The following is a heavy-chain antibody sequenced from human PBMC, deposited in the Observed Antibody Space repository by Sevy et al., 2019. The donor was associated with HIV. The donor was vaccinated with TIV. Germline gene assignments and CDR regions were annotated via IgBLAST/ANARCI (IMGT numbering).Heavy chain of an antibody. CDR2: ISGSAGST. V-gene: IGHV3-23*01. D-gene: IGHD1-20*01. J-gene: IGHJ6*03. CDR1: GFTFSSYA. CDR3: AKDGYKPSVGDENYYYYDMDV. Sequence: GGSLRLSCAASGFTFSSYAMSWVRQAPGKGLEWVSAISGSAGSTYYADPVKGRFTTSRDNSKNTLYLQMNSLRAEDTAVYYCAKDGYKPSVGDENYYYYDMDVWGKGTTVTVSS.